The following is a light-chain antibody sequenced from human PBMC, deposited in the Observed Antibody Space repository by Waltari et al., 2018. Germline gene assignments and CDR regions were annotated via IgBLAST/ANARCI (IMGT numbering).Light chain of an antibody. CDR1: ELPNKY. J-gene: IGLJ3*02. CDR2: KDT. Sequence: SYELTQPPSVSVSPGQTARITCSGSELPNKYAYWYRQKPGQAPILLIYKDTERPSGIPERFSGSSSGTTVTLTITEVQAEDEADYYCQSTDATGTFRVFGGGTKLTVL. CDR3: QSTDATGTFRV. V-gene: IGLV3-25*03.